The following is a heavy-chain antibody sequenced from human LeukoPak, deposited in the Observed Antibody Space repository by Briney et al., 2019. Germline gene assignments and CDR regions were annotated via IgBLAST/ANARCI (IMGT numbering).Heavy chain of an antibody. J-gene: IGHJ6*02. V-gene: IGHV1-2*02. Sequence: ASVKVSCKASGYTFTGYYMHWVRQAPGQVLEWMGWINPNSGGTNYAQKFQGRVTMTRDTSISTVYMELSRLRSDDTAVYYCARGVHDYSNYYYYGMDVWGQGTTVTVSS. D-gene: IGHD4-11*01. CDR1: GYTFTGYY. CDR3: ARGVHDYSNYYYYGMDV. CDR2: INPNSGGT.